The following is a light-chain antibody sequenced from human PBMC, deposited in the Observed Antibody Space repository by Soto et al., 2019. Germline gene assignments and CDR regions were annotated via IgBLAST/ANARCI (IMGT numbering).Light chain of an antibody. CDR3: SSYTSGTTPYV. CDR2: AVS. V-gene: IGLV2-14*01. Sequence: QSALTQPASVSGSPGQSITISCTGTISDVGAYNYVSWYQHHPGKAPKLMIFAVSNRPSGISNRFSSSKSGNTASLTISGLQAEDEADYYCSSYTSGTTPYVFGTGTKLTVL. J-gene: IGLJ1*01. CDR1: ISDVGAYNY.